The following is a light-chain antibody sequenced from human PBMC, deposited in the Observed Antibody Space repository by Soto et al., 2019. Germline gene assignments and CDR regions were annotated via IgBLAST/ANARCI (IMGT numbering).Light chain of an antibody. CDR2: DAS. J-gene: IGKJ4*01. V-gene: IGKV3-11*01. CDR1: QSVRAY. Sequence: IVLTQSPDTLSLSPGERATLSCRASQSVRAYLAWYQQKPGQAPRLLIYDASNRATGITARFSGSGSGTDFTLTISSLEPEDFAVYDCQQRSSWPLTFGGGTKVEIK. CDR3: QQRSSWPLT.